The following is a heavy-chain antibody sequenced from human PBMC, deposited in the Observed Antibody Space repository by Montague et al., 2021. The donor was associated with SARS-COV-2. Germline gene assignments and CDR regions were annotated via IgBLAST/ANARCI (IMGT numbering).Heavy chain of an antibody. J-gene: IGHJ4*02. V-gene: IGHV4-39*01. CDR1: GGSISSSNYY. D-gene: IGHD6-19*01. Sequence: SETLSLTCTVSGGSISSSNYYWGWIRQPPGKGLEGIGSIYYSGTTYYNPSIQSRVTISVDTSKNQFSLKLSSVTAADTAVYYCARETDTSGWFQRLDYWGQGTLVTVSS. CDR2: IYYSGTT. CDR3: ARETDTSGWFQRLDY.